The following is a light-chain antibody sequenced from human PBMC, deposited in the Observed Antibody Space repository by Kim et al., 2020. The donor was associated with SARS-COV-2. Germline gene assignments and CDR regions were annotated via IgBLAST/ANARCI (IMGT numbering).Light chain of an antibody. CDR1: SGHTTYI. Sequence: QLVLTQPSSASASLGSSVKLTCTLSSGHTTYIIAWHQQQPGKAPRYGMKLEGSGSYNKGSGVPDRFSGPSSEADRYLTISNLQSEDEADYYCETWDSNTRVFGGGTQLTVL. V-gene: IGLV4-60*03. J-gene: IGLJ2*01. CDR2: LEGSGSY. CDR3: ETWDSNTRV.